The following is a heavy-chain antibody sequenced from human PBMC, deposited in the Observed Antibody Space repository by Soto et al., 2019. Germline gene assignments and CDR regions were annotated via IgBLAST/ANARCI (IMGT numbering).Heavy chain of an antibody. V-gene: IGHV4-34*01. D-gene: IGHD6-13*01. J-gene: IGHJ6*02. CDR2: TDHSGSA. CDR3: ARGFHSRSPRIHYYCGMDV. Sequence: KPSETLSLTCTVYGGSFSGYYWTWIRQPPGKGLEWIGETDHSGSADYNPSLKSRVIISVDSSKGQVSLNLNSVTAADTAVYYCARGFHSRSPRIHYYCGMDVWGQGTTVTVSS. CDR1: GGSFSGYY.